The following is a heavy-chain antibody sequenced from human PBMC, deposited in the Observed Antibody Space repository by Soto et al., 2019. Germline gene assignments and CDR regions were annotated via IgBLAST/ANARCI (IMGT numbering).Heavy chain of an antibody. Sequence: GGSLRLSCAASGFNFNGYDMHWVRQAPGKGLEWVAVISYDGSNKYYADSVKGRFTISRDNSKNTLYLQMNSLRAEDTAVYYCAKDWDIVVVTAIRYGMDVWGQGTTVTVSS. J-gene: IGHJ6*02. V-gene: IGHV3-30*18. CDR3: AKDWDIVVVTAIRYGMDV. CDR1: GFNFNGYD. CDR2: ISYDGSNK. D-gene: IGHD2-21*02.